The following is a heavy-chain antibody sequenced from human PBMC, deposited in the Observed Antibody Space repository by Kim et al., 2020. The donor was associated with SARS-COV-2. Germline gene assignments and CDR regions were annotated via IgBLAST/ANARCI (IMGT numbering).Heavy chain of an antibody. CDR1: GFTFSDSP. CDR3: LRIPGLPVAF. V-gene: IGHV3-73*01. D-gene: IGHD3-3*02. J-gene: IGHJ6*01. CDR2: IRSKANSYAT. Sequence: GESLRLSCAASGFTFSDSPMHWVRQASGKGLEWVGRIRSKANSYATSYAASVKGRFPISRDDSESTACLHMNSLQTADPDAYSCLRIPGLPVAFWG.